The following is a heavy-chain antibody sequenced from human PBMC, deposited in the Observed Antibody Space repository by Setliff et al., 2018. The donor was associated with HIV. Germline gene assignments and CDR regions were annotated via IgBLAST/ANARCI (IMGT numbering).Heavy chain of an antibody. CDR3: ARKGNGYFY. CDR2: IHYDGTP. D-gene: IGHD2-2*03. V-gene: IGHV4-39*01. Sequence: SETLSLTCTVSCESIRDRGYYWSWIRQTPGKGLEWIASIHYDGTPYSRPSLKSRMTISVDTSKNQFSLKLNSVTATDTAVYYCARKGNGYFYWGQGKLVTVSS. CDR1: CESIRDRGYY. J-gene: IGHJ4*02.